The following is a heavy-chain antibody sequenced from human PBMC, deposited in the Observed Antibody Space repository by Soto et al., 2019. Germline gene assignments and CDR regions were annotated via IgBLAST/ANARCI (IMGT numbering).Heavy chain of an antibody. CDR2: IWYDGRNT. J-gene: IGHJ4*02. Sequence: QVPPVESGGGVVQPGRSLRLSCAASGFTFSSYGMHWVRQAPGKGLEWVAVIWYDGRNTYYADSVKGRFTISRDNSKNTLYLQMNSLRAEDTAVYYCARTAYYYDSSGYYFDCWGQGTLVTVSS. V-gene: IGHV3-33*01. CDR1: GFTFSSYG. D-gene: IGHD3-22*01. CDR3: ARTAYYYDSSGYYFDC.